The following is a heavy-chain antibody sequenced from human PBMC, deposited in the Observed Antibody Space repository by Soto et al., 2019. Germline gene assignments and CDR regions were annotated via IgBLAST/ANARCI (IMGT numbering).Heavy chain of an antibody. J-gene: IGHJ3*02. Sequence: PGGSLRLSCAASGFTCSSYDMSWVRQAPGKGLEWVSTILVGGSTHYPDSVEGRFTISRDNSKNTAFLQMNSLTAGDTAVYYCAKATATGGGAFDICGQGTAVTVSS. D-gene: IGHD2-8*02. CDR3: AKATATGGGAFDI. V-gene: IGHV3-23*01. CDR1: GFTCSSYD. CDR2: ILVGGST.